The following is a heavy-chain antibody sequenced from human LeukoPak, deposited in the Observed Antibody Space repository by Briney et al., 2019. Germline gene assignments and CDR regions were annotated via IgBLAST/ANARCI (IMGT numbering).Heavy chain of an antibody. CDR1: GFPFSSNW. J-gene: IGHJ4*02. D-gene: IGHD3-22*01. CDR2: INSDGSSP. CDR3: ARMTEIVVVITLDY. Sequence: PGGSLRLSCAASGFPFSSNWMHWVRQAPGKGLVWVSRINSDGSSPHYADSVKGRFTISRDNAKNMLYLEMNSLRAEDTAVYYCARMTEIVVVITLDYWGQGTLVTVSS. V-gene: IGHV3-74*01.